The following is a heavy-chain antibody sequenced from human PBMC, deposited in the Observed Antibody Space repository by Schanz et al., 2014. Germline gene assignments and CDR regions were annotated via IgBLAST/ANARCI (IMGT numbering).Heavy chain of an antibody. J-gene: IGHJ5*02. CDR3: ARGNTIFGVVILGWLDP. CDR2: INPKSGER. V-gene: IGHV1-2*02. CDR1: GYTFTGHR. D-gene: IGHD3-3*01. Sequence: QVLLVQSGAEVKKPGASVKVSCKASGYTFTGHRMHWVRQAPGQGPEWMGWINPKSGERTYVQKFQGRVTMTRDTSISTAYMELSSLRSEDTAIYYCARGNTIFGVVILGWLDPWGQGTLVTVSS.